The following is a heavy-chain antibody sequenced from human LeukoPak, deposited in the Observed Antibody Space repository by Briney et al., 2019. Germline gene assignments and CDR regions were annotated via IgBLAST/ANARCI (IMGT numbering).Heavy chain of an antibody. Sequence: PGESLKISCKGSGYSFTSYWIGWVRQMPGKGLEWMGIIYPGDSDTRYSPSFQGQVTISADKSISTAYLQWSSLKASDTAMYYCARHWFEDTAMVRRYYYYYMDVWGKGTTVTVSS. CDR3: ARHWFEDTAMVRRYYYYYMDV. J-gene: IGHJ6*03. V-gene: IGHV5-51*01. D-gene: IGHD5-18*01. CDR2: IYPGDSDT. CDR1: GYSFTSYW.